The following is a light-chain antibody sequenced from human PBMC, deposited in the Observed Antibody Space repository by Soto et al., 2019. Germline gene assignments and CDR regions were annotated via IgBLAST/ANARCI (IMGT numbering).Light chain of an antibody. J-gene: IGKJ2*01. Sequence: EIVLTQSPATLSLSPGERATLSCRASQSVSSYLAWYQQKPGKAPRLLIYDASNSATGIPARFSGSGSGTDLTLTISSREPEAFAVYYCQRRRNRPQYTFGQGTKLEIK. CDR3: QRRRNRPQYT. CDR1: QSVSSY. V-gene: IGKV3-11*01. CDR2: DAS.